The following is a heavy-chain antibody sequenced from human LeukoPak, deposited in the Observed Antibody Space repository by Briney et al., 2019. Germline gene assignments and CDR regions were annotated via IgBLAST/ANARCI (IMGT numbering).Heavy chain of an antibody. CDR1: GFTFDDYA. J-gene: IGHJ4*02. D-gene: IGHD5-12*01. CDR3: AKGKWLRFAKGYFDY. CDR2: ISWNSGSI. Sequence: PGGSLRLSCAASGFTFDDYAMHWVRQAPGKGLEWVSGISWNSGSIGYADSVKGRFTISRDNAKNSLYLQMSSLRAEDTALYYCAKGKWLRFAKGYFDYWGQGTLVTVSS. V-gene: IGHV3-9*01.